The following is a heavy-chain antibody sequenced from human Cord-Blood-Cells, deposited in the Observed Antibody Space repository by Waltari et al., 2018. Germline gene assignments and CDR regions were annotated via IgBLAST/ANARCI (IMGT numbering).Heavy chain of an antibody. Sequence: QVQLVQSGAEVKKPGASVKVSCKASGYTFTSYAMHWVRQAPGQRLEWMGWINAGNGNTKYSQKFQGRVTITRDTSASTAYMGLSSLRSEDTAVYYCARDRSGYDYYYYYGMDVWGQGTTVTVSS. CDR3: ARDRSGYDYYYYYGMDV. J-gene: IGHJ6*02. CDR1: GYTFTSYA. D-gene: IGHD5-12*01. V-gene: IGHV1-3*01. CDR2: INAGNGNT.